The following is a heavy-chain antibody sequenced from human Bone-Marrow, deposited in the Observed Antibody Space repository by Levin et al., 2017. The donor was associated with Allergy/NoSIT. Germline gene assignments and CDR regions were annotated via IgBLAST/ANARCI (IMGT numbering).Heavy chain of an antibody. D-gene: IGHD6-6*01. CDR1: GFIFADYV. J-gene: IGHJ4*02. Sequence: QTLSLTCTTSGFIFADYVVSWVRQAPGKGLEWVGFIRTKTDGGTTESAASVKGRFTFSRDDAKSIAYLQMNSLQIDDTAVYFCSRGFVANWGQGTLVTVSS. CDR3: SRGFVAN. CDR2: IRTKTDGGTT. V-gene: IGHV3-49*04.